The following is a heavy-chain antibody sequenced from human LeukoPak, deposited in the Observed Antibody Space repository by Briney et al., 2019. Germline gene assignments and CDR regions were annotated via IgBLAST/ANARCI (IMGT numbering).Heavy chain of an antibody. Sequence: PGGSLRLSCAASGFTFSSYSMNWVRQAPGKGLEWVSYISSSSSTIYHADSVKGRFTISRDNAKNSLYLQMNSLRAEDTAVYYCATLNRLFYYMDVWGKGTTVTVSS. CDR3: ATLNRLFYYMDV. CDR1: GFTFSSYS. J-gene: IGHJ6*03. V-gene: IGHV3-48*04. D-gene: IGHD2-21*01. CDR2: ISSSSSTI.